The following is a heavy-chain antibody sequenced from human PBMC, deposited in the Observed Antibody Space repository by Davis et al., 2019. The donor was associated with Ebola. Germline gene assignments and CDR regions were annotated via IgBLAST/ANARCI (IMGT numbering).Heavy chain of an antibody. J-gene: IGHJ4*02. Sequence: GGSLRLSCAASGFTFRSYAMHWVRQAPGKGLEWVAVIWYDGSNKYYADSVKGRFTISRDNSKNTLYLQMNSLRAEDTAVYYCARVRGTGDPDYWGQGTLVTVSS. D-gene: IGHD7-27*01. V-gene: IGHV3-33*08. CDR3: ARVRGTGDPDY. CDR2: IWYDGSNK. CDR1: GFTFRSYA.